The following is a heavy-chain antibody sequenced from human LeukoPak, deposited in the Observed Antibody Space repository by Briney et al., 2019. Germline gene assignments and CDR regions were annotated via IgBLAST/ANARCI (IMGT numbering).Heavy chain of an antibody. CDR2: ISYDGSNK. CDR1: GFTFSSYA. D-gene: IGHD3-16*01. J-gene: IGHJ4*02. Sequence: GGSLRLSCAASGFTFSSYAMHWVRQAPGKGLEWVAVISYDGSNKYYADSVKGRFTISRDNSKNTLYLQMNSLRAEDTAVYYCAKDHRSGYDYVWGSSDYWGQGTLVTVSS. V-gene: IGHV3-30-3*01. CDR3: AKDHRSGYDYVWGSSDY.